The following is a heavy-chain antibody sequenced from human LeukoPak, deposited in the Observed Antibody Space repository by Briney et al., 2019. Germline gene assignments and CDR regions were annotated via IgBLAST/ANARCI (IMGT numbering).Heavy chain of an antibody. Sequence: GGSLRLSCAASGFTFSSYWMHWVRHAPGKGLVWVSRINSGGSSTSYADSVKGRFTISRDSAKNTLYLQMNSLRAEDTAVYYCAKEGYYDILTGYPDYWGQGTLVTVSS. CDR2: INSGGSST. CDR1: GFTFSSYW. V-gene: IGHV3-74*01. CDR3: AKEGYYDILTGYPDY. D-gene: IGHD3-9*01. J-gene: IGHJ4*02.